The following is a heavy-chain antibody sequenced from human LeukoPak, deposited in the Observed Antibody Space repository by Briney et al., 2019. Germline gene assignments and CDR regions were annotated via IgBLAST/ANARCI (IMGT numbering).Heavy chain of an antibody. CDR2: IIPILGIA. Sequence: SVKVSCKASGGTFSSYAISWVRQAPGQGLEWMGRIIPILGIANYAQKFQGRVTITADKSTSTAYMELSSLRSEDTAVYYCARVGSGSYWRGYYCGMDVWGQGTTVTVSS. D-gene: IGHD1-26*01. CDR1: GGTFSSYA. J-gene: IGHJ6*02. CDR3: ARVGSGSYWRGYYCGMDV. V-gene: IGHV1-69*04.